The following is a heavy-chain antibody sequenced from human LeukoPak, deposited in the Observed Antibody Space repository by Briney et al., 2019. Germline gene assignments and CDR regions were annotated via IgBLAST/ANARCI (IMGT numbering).Heavy chain of an antibody. V-gene: IGHV3-21*01. CDR2: ISSSSSYI. CDR3: ARDGTAGTTHAFDI. J-gene: IGHJ3*02. CDR1: GFTFSSYG. D-gene: IGHD1-7*01. Sequence: GGSLRLSCAASGFTFSSYGMNWVPQAPGKGLEWVSSISSSSSYIYYADSVKGRFTISRDNAKNSLYLQMNSLRAEDTAVYYCARDGTAGTTHAFDIWGQGTMVTVSS.